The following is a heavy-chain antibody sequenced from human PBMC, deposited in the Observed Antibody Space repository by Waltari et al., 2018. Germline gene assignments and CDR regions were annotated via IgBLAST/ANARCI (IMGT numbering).Heavy chain of an antibody. CDR3: ARGYRWFDP. CDR1: GGSFSGYY. Sequence: QVQLQQWGAGLLKPSETLSPTCAVHGGSFSGYYWSWIRQSPGKGLEWIGEITQSGSTSYNPSLKSQVTISVDTSKNQFSLELSSVTAADTAVYYCARGYRWFDPWGQGTLVTVSS. V-gene: IGHV4-34*01. J-gene: IGHJ5*02. CDR2: ITQSGST.